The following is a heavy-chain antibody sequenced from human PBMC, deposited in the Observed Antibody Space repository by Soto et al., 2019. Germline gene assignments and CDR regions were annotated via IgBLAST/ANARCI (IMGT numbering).Heavy chain of an antibody. V-gene: IGHV1-69*13. CDR2: IIPIFGTA. Sequence: SVKVSCKASGGTFSSYAISWVRQAPGQGLEWMGGIIPIFGTANYAQKFQGRVTITADESTSTAYMELSSLRSEDTAVYYCARGAITIFGVPAPFYYYYGMDVWGQGTTVTVSS. CDR1: GGTFSSYA. D-gene: IGHD3-3*01. CDR3: ARGAITIFGVPAPFYYYYGMDV. J-gene: IGHJ6*02.